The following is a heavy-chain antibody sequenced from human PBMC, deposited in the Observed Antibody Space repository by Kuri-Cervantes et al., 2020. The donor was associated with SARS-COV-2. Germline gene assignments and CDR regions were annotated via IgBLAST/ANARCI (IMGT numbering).Heavy chain of an antibody. D-gene: IGHD2-21*02. Sequence: GGSLRLSCAASGFTFSSYWMSWVRQAPGKGLEWVASINQDGSEKYYVDSVKGRFTISRDTAKNSLYLQMNGLRAEDTAVYYCASAFGGAWYYVFDYWGQGTLVTVSS. J-gene: IGHJ4*02. CDR3: ASAFGGAWYYVFDY. CDR1: GFTFSSYW. CDR2: INQDGSEK. V-gene: IGHV3-7*01.